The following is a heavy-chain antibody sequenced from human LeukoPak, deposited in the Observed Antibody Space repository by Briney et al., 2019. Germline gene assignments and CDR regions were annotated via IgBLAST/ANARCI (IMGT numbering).Heavy chain of an antibody. Sequence: GGSLRLSCAASGFTFSSYSMNCVRQAPGKGLEWVSSISSSSSYIYYADSVKGRFTISRDNAKNSLYLQMNSLRAEDTAVYYCARDLSGYDPFDYWGQGTLVTVSS. CDR3: ARDLSGYDPFDY. D-gene: IGHD5-12*01. CDR2: ISSSSSYI. J-gene: IGHJ4*02. CDR1: GFTFSSYS. V-gene: IGHV3-21*01.